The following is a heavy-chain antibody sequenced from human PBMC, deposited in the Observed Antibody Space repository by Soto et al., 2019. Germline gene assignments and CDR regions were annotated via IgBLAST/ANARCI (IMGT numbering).Heavy chain of an antibody. J-gene: IGHJ6*02. CDR1: GGSFSGYY. CDR2: INHSGST. D-gene: IGHD3-3*01. CDR3: ARAGSVGITIFGVVITTDYYYYGMDV. V-gene: IGHV4-34*01. Sequence: SGTLALTCAGYGGSFSGYYWSWIRQPPGKGVEWIGEINHSGSTNYNPSLKSRVTISVDTSKNQFSLKLSSVTAADTAVYYCARAGSVGITIFGVVITTDYYYYGMDVWGQGTTVTVSS.